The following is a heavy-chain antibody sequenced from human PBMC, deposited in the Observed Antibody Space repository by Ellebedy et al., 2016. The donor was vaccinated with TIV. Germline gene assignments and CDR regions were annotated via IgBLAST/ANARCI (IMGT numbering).Heavy chain of an antibody. V-gene: IGHV3-23*01. CDR3: AKGIVGPIIYYGMGV. CDR1: GFTFSSFP. CDR2: IARGGENT. J-gene: IGHJ6*02. D-gene: IGHD1-26*01. Sequence: GESLKISCAASGFTFSSFPMRWVRQAPGKGLEWVSSIARGGENTYHADSVKGRFTISRDNSKNTLYLQMNSLRAEDTAIYYCAKGIVGPIIYYGMGVWGQGTTVTVSS.